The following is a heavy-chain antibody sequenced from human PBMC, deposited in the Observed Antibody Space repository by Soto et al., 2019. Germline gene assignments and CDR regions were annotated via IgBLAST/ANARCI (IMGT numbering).Heavy chain of an antibody. CDR1: GGSISSYY. D-gene: IGHD3-16*01. V-gene: IGHV4-59*08. CDR2: IYYSGST. CDR3: ARLGGAHYYGMDG. J-gene: IGHJ6*02. Sequence: PSETLSLTCTASGGSISSYYWSWIRQPPGKGLEWIGYIYYSGSTNYNPSLKSRVTISVDTSKNQFSLKLSSVTAADTAVYYCARLGGAHYYGMDGWGQGTTVTVSS.